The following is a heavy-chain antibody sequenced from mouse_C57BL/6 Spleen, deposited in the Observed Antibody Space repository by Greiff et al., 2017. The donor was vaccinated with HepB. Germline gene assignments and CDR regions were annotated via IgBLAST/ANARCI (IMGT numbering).Heavy chain of an antibody. Sequence: EVQGVESGGGLVKPGGSLKLSCAASGFTFSSYTMSWVRQTPGKRLEWVATICGGGGNTYYPDSVKGRFTISRDNAKNTLYLQMSSLRSEDTALYYCASLAYYSNYMDYWGQGTSVTVSS. CDR3: ASLAYYSNYMDY. D-gene: IGHD2-5*01. CDR2: ICGGGGNT. CDR1: GFTFSSYT. J-gene: IGHJ4*01. V-gene: IGHV5-9*01.